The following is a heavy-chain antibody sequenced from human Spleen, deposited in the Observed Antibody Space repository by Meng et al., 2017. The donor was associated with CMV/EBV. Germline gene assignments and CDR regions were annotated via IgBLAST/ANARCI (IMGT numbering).Heavy chain of an antibody. CDR3: ARLSGYDFWSGYFPNYYYYGMDV. CDR2: MNPNTGDT. J-gene: IGHJ6*02. Sequence: ASVKVSCKASGYTFTTFDINWVRQVTGQGLEWMGWMNPNTGDTGFAQKFQGRVTMTRDTSISTAYLELSSLRSDDTAVYYCARLSGYDFWSGYFPNYYYYGMDVWGQGTTVTVSS. D-gene: IGHD3-3*01. CDR1: GYTFTTFD. V-gene: IGHV1-8*01.